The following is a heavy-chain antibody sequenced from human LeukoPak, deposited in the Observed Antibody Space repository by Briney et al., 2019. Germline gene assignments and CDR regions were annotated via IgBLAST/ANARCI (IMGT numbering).Heavy chain of an antibody. Sequence: TGGSLRLSCAASGFTFSSYWMHRVRQAPGEGLVWVSRIKTDGTTTDYADSVKGRFTVSRDNAKNTLYLQMNSLRAEDTAVYYCARGPYTSGVYRLDYWGQGTLVTVSS. V-gene: IGHV3-74*01. CDR3: ARGPYTSGVYRLDY. J-gene: IGHJ4*02. D-gene: IGHD6-19*01. CDR2: IKTDGTTT. CDR1: GFTFSSYW.